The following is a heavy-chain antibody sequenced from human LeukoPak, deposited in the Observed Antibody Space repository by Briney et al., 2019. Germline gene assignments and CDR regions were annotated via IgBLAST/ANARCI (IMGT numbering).Heavy chain of an antibody. CDR2: IGCAGGGNTAGSI. D-gene: IGHD1-14*01. Sequence: HPGGSLRLTCADSGFGISRSAMTWIRQPPGRGLEWVASIGCAGGGNTAGSIYCSDSVKGRFTIYRYSFKHTLCTQMDRPGAEDPATCYCTKGPDRLPSGDWFDPWGRGALVNGS. CDR3: TKGPDRLPSGDWFDP. CDR1: GFGISRSA. J-gene: IGHJ5*02. V-gene: IGHV3-23*01.